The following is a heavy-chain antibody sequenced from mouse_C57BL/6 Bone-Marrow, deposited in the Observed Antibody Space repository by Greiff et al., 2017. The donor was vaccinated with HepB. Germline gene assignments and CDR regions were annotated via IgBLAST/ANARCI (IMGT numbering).Heavy chain of an antibody. J-gene: IGHJ4*01. Sequence: QVQLQQPGAELVKPGASVKLSCKASGYTFTSYWMQWVKQRPGQGLEWIGEIDPSDSYTNYNQKFKGKATLTVDTSSSTAYLQLSSLTSEDTAVYYCTTYRATYAMDYWGQGTSVTVSS. CDR1: GYTFTSYW. CDR3: TTYRATYAMDY. V-gene: IGHV1-50*01. CDR2: IDPSDSYT. D-gene: IGHD3-1*01.